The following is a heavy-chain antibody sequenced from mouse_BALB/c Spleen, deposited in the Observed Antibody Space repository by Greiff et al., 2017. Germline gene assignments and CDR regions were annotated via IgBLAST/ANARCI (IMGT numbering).Heavy chain of an antibody. CDR3: ARLTTVYFDY. Sequence: VQLKESGGGLVKPGGSLKLSCAASGFTFSSYAMSWVRQTPEKRLEWVATISSGGSYTYYPDSVKGRFTISRDNAKNTLYLQMSSLRSEDTAMYYCARLTTVYFDYWGQGTTLTVSS. CDR2: ISSGGSYT. CDR1: GFTFSSYA. V-gene: IGHV5-9-3*01. D-gene: IGHD1-1*01. J-gene: IGHJ2*01.